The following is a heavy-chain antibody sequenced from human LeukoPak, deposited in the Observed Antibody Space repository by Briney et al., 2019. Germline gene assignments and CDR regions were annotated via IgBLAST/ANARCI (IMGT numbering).Heavy chain of an antibody. CDR2: ISGSGGST. D-gene: IGHD2/OR15-2a*01. J-gene: IGHJ6*02. CDR1: GFTFSSYA. Sequence: PGGSLRLSCAASGFTFSSYAMSWVRQAPGKGLEWVSAISGSGGSTYYADSVKGRFTISRDNSKNTLYLQMNSLRAEDTAVYYCAKVSATLAAGDYYYYYGMDVWGQGTTVTVSS. V-gene: IGHV3-23*01. CDR3: AKVSATLAAGDYYYYYGMDV.